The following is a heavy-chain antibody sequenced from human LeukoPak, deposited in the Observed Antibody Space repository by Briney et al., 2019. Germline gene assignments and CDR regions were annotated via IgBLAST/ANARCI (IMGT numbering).Heavy chain of an antibody. CDR1: GFTFSSYS. CDR3: AKGTYYDFWSGSQATHYFDY. D-gene: IGHD3-3*01. CDR2: ISSSSSYI. V-gene: IGHV3-21*04. J-gene: IGHJ4*02. Sequence: GGSLRLSCAASGFTFSSYSMNWVRQAPGKGLEWVSSISSSSSYIYYADSVKGRFTISRDNAKNSLYLQMNSLRAEDTALYYCAKGTYYDFWSGSQATHYFDYWGQGTLVTVSS.